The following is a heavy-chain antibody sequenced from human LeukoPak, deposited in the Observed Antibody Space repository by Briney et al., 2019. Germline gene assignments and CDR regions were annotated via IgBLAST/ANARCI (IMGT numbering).Heavy chain of an antibody. J-gene: IGHJ4*02. Sequence: GGSLRLSCAASGFTFSSYGMHWVRQAPGKGLEWVAVISYDGSNKYYADSVKGRFTISSDNSKNTLYLQMNSLRAEDTAVYYCAKHIAAAGYFDYWGQGTLVTVSS. CDR2: ISYDGSNK. CDR1: GFTFSSYG. V-gene: IGHV3-30*18. D-gene: IGHD6-13*01. CDR3: AKHIAAAGYFDY.